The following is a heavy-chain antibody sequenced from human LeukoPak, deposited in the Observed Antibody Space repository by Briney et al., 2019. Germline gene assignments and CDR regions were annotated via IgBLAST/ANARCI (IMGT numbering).Heavy chain of an antibody. CDR3: ARSDGLDY. J-gene: IGHJ4*02. Sequence: GGSLRLSCAASGFAFSSQAMGWVRQAPGKGLEWVSVISDSGDTTYYADSVKGRFTISRDNAKNSLYLQMNSLRAEDTAVYYCARSDGLDYWGQGTLVTVSS. D-gene: IGHD5-24*01. CDR1: GFAFSSQA. V-gene: IGHV3-23*01. CDR2: ISDSGDTT.